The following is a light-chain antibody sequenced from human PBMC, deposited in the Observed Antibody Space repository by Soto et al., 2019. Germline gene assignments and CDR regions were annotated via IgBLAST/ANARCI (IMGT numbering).Light chain of an antibody. Sequence: EIVMTQSPATLSVSPGERATLSCRASQSVSSNLAWYQQKPGQAPRLLIYAASTRATGIPARFSGNGSGTEFTLTISSLQSEDFAVYYCQQYNNWPVFGQGTKVEIK. CDR1: QSVSSN. V-gene: IGKV3-15*01. CDR2: AAS. CDR3: QQYNNWPV. J-gene: IGKJ1*01.